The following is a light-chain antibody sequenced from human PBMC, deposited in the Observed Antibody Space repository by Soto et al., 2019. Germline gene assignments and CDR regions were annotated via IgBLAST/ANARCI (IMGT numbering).Light chain of an antibody. J-gene: IGKJ1*01. Sequence: DIQITQSPSTLSASVGDGVTITCRASQRISTWLAWYQQKPGKAPKLLISDASSLETGVPSRFSGSGSGTEFTLTINSMQPDDFATYYCQQYKSYWTFGQGTKVDIK. CDR3: QQYKSYWT. CDR1: QRISTW. V-gene: IGKV1-5*01. CDR2: DAS.